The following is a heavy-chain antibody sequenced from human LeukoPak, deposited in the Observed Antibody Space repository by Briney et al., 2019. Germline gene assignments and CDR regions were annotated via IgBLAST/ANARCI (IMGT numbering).Heavy chain of an antibody. Sequence: GASVKVSCKASGYTFTSYGISWVRQAPGQGLEWMGRIIPILGIANYAQKFQGRVTITADKSTSTAYMELSSLRSEDTAVYYCARGVGATSGFSVGLALNHDYWGQGTLVTVSS. CDR1: GYTFTSYG. CDR3: ARGVGATSGFSVGLALNHDY. D-gene: IGHD1-26*01. CDR2: IIPILGIA. V-gene: IGHV1-69*04. J-gene: IGHJ4*02.